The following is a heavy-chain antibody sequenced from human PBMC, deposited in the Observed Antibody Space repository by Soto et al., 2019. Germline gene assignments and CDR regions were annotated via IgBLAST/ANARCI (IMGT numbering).Heavy chain of an antibody. CDR3: TRDPTPGAFDM. D-gene: IGHD2-15*01. Sequence: PGGSLRLSCAASGFTFSSYGMHWVRQAPGKGLEWVAVIWYDGSNKYYADSVKGRFTISRDNSKSTLYLQMNSLRAEDTAVYYCTRDPTPGAFDMWGQGTMVTVSS. V-gene: IGHV3-33*01. CDR1: GFTFSSYG. J-gene: IGHJ3*02. CDR2: IWYDGSNK.